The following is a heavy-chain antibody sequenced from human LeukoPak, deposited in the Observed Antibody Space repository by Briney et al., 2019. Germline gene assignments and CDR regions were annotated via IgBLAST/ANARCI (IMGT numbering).Heavy chain of an antibody. CDR1: GFTFSSYG. CDR2: VSSDGSSK. D-gene: IGHD2-21*02. J-gene: IGHJ3*01. V-gene: IGHV3-30*03. Sequence: GGSLRLSCAASGFTFSSYGMHWVRQAPGKGLEWVAVVSSDGSSKYYADSVKGRYTISRDNSKNTLYLQMKTVRVEDTAVYHCDVWAVTAHSPSDVFDLGGQGKMVAV. CDR3: DVWAVTAHSPSDVFDL.